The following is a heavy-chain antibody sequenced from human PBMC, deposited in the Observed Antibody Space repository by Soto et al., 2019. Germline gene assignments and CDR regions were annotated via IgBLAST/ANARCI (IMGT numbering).Heavy chain of an antibody. J-gene: IGHJ5*02. CDR2: IYSSGST. Sequence: SETLSLTCAVSGGSISNYYWSWIRQSPGKGLEWIGYIYSSGSTKYNPSLQSRVTISVDTSKNQFSLKVNPVTAADTAVYYCARGRRDYYSDSSGYHHWGQGTLVTVSS. CDR1: GGSISNYY. D-gene: IGHD3-22*01. V-gene: IGHV4-59*01. CDR3: ARGRRDYYSDSSGYHH.